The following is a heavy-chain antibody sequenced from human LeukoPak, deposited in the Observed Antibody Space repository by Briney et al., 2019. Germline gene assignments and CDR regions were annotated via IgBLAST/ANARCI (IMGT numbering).Heavy chain of an antibody. CDR2: ISSSSSYI. CDR1: GFTFSSYS. V-gene: IGHV3-21*04. CDR3: AKGGESGRYFVFDS. J-gene: IGHJ4*02. D-gene: IGHD1-26*01. Sequence: GGSLRLSCAASGFTFSSYSMNWVRQAPGKGLEWVSSISSSSSYIYYADSVKGRFTISRDNAKNSLYLQMSSLTAEDTAVYYCAKGGESGRYFVFDSWGQGFLVTVSS.